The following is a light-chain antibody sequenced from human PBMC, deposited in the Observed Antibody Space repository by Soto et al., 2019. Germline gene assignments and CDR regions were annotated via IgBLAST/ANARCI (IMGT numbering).Light chain of an antibody. CDR1: SSDVGGYNY. CDR2: DVS. V-gene: IGLV2-14*01. CDR3: SSYTSSSPHVV. Sequence: QSALTQPASVSGSPGQSITISCTGTSSDVGGYNYVSWYQQHPGKAPKLMIYDVSNRPSGVSNRFSGSKSGNTASLTISGLQAEDEADYYCSSYTSSSPHVVFGGGTQLPS. J-gene: IGLJ2*01.